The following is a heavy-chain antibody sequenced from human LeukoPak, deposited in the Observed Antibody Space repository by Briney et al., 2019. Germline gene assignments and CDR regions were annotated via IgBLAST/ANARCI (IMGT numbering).Heavy chain of an antibody. J-gene: IGHJ4*02. D-gene: IGHD4-17*01. V-gene: IGHV3-21*01. CDR1: GFTFSSYS. Sequence: GGSLRLSCAASGFTFSSYSMNWVRQAPGKGLEWVSSISSSSSYIYYADSVKGRFTISRDNAKNSLYLQTNSLRAEDTAVYYCARDPGDYGAYYFDYWGQGTLVTVSS. CDR3: ARDPGDYGAYYFDY. CDR2: ISSSSSYI.